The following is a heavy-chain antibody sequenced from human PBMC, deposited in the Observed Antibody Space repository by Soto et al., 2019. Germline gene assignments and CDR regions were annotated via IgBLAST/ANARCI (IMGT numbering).Heavy chain of an antibody. CDR2: IYYSGST. CDR3: ARDLDRGWFDP. J-gene: IGHJ5*02. V-gene: IGHV4-59*01. Sequence: SETLSLTCTVSGGSISSYYWSWIRQPPGRGLEWIGYIYYSGSTDYNPSLKSRVTISVDTSKNQFSLKLSSVTAADTAVYYCARDLDRGWFDPWGQGTLVTVSS. CDR1: GGSISSYY.